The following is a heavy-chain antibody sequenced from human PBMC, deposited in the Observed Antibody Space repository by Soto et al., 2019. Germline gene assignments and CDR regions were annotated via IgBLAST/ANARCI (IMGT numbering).Heavy chain of an antibody. V-gene: IGHV2-5*02. D-gene: IGHD3-3*01. CDR2: IYWDDDK. CDR1: GFSLSTSGVG. CDR3: ALDNLEWSTLDAFDI. Sequence: QITLKESGPTLVKPTQTLTLTCTFSGFSLSTSGVGVGWIRQPPGKALEWLALIYWDDDKRYSPSLKSRLTITKDTSKNQVFLTMTNMDPVDTATYYCALDNLEWSTLDAFDIWGQGTMVTVSS. J-gene: IGHJ3*02.